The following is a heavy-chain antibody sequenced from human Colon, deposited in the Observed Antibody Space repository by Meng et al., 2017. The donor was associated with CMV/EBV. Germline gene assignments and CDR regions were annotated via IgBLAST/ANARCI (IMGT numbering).Heavy chain of an antibody. CDR3: ARDRRIAAVQRAFDY. CDR2: IRSSGSTI. Sequence: GGSLRLSCAASGFTFSSYEMNWVRQAPGKGLEWVSYIRSSGSTIYYADSVKGRFTISRDNAKNSLYLQMNSLRAEDTAVYYCARDRRIAAVQRAFDYWGQGTLVTVSS. V-gene: IGHV3-48*03. D-gene: IGHD6-13*01. CDR1: GFTFSSYE. J-gene: IGHJ4*02.